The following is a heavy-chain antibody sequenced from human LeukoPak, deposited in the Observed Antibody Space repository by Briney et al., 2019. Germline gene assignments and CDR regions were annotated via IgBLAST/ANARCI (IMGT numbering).Heavy chain of an antibody. CDR2: IYSSGST. Sequence: SETLSLTCTVSGGSISSGTFYWSWIRQPAGKGLEWIGRIYSSGSTNYNPSLKSRVTISVDTSKNQFSLKLSSVTAADTAVYYCARVRGYSGYDLGYWGQGTLVTVSS. J-gene: IGHJ4*02. D-gene: IGHD5-12*01. CDR3: ARVRGYSGYDLGY. CDR1: GGSISSGTFY. V-gene: IGHV4-61*02.